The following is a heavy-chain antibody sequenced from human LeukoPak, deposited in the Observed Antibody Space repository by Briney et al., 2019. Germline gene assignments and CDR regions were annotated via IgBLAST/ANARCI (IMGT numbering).Heavy chain of an antibody. Sequence: SETLSLTCTVSGGSISSYYWSWIRQPAGKGLEWIGRIYTSGSTNYNPSLKSRVTMSVDTSKNQFSLRLSSVTAADTAVYYCAREEFYYDSGGYYYGFDYWGQGTLVTVSS. CDR1: GGSISSYY. CDR2: IYTSGST. D-gene: IGHD3-22*01. J-gene: IGHJ4*02. V-gene: IGHV4-4*07. CDR3: AREEFYYDSGGYYYGFDY.